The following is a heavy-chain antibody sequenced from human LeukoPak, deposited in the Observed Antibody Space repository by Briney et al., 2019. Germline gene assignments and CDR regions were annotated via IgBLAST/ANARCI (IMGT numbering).Heavy chain of an antibody. J-gene: IGHJ5*02. CDR1: GYTFTGYY. Sequence: ASVKVSCKASGYTFTGYYMHWVRQAPGQGLEWMGWINPNSGGTNYAQKFQGRVTMTRDTSISTAYMELSRLISDDTAVYYCASAEHIVVASYPNWFDPWGQGTLVTVSS. CDR3: ASAEHIVVASYPNWFDP. D-gene: IGHD2-21*01. V-gene: IGHV1-2*02. CDR2: INPNSGGT.